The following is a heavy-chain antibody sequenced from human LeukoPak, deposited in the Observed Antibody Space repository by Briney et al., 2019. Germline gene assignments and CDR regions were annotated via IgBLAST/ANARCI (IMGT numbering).Heavy chain of an antibody. J-gene: IGHJ3*02. Sequence: GGSLRLSCAASGFTFSSCAMNWVRQAPGKGLEGVASISGFGTDTYYADSVKGRFTISRDNSKNTLYLQVNSLRAEDTAMYYCARNILFAFDIWGQGTMVTVSS. V-gene: IGHV3-23*01. CDR3: ARNILFAFDI. CDR1: GFTFSSCA. CDR2: ISGFGTDT.